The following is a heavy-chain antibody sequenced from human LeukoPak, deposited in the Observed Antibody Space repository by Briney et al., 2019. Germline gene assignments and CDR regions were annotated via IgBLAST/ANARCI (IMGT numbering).Heavy chain of an antibody. CDR1: GYTFTSYG. CDR2: ISAYNGNT. J-gene: IGHJ4*02. D-gene: IGHD2-2*02. V-gene: IGHV1-18*01. CDR3: ARGGYCSSTSCYIGYYFDY. Sequence: ASVKVSCKASGYTFTSYGISWVRQAPGQGLEWMGWISAYNGNTNYAQKLQGRVTMTTDTSTSTAYMELRNLRSDDTAVYYCARGGYCSSTSCYIGYYFDYWGQGTLVTVSS.